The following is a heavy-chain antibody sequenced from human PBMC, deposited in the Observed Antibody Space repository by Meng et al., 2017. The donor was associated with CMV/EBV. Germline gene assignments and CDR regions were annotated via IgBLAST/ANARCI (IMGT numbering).Heavy chain of an antibody. V-gene: IGHV3-20*04. Sequence: GGPLRLSCAASGFTFDDYGMSWVRQAPGKGLEWVSGINWNGGSTGYADSVKGRFTISRDNAKNSLYLQMNSLRAEDTALYYCARDSSTEYWYFDLWGRGTLVTVSS. D-gene: IGHD1-14*01. CDR2: INWNGGST. CDR1: GFTFDDYG. CDR3: ARDSSTEYWYFDL. J-gene: IGHJ2*01.